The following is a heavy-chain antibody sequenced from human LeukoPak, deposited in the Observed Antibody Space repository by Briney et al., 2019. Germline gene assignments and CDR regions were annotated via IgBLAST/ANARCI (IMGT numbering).Heavy chain of an antibody. D-gene: IGHD6-13*01. V-gene: IGHV1-2*02. CDR2: INPNSGGT. CDR1: GYTFTGYY. J-gene: IGHJ3*02. Sequence: GASVKVSCKASGYTFTGYYMHWVRQAPGQGLEWMGWINPNSGGTNYAQKFQGRVTMTRDTPTSTVYMELSSLRSEDTAVYYCARDGDGIAAAGDAFDIWGQGTMVTVSS. CDR3: ARDGDGIAAAGDAFDI.